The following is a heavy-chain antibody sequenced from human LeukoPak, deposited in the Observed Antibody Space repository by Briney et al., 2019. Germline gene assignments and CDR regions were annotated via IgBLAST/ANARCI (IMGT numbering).Heavy chain of an antibody. Sequence: GGSLRLSCAASGFTFSSYAMHWVSQAPGKGLEWVAVISYDGSNKYYADSVKGRFTISRDNSKNTLYLQMNSLRAEDTAVYYCARDISSRAATMPYYFDYWGQGTLVTVSS. CDR1: GFTFSSYA. J-gene: IGHJ4*02. CDR3: ARDISSRAATMPYYFDY. CDR2: ISYDGSNK. D-gene: IGHD1/OR15-1a*01. V-gene: IGHV3-30-3*01.